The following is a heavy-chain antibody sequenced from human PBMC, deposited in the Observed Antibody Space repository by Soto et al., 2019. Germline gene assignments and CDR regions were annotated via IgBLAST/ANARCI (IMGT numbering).Heavy chain of an antibody. V-gene: IGHV3-30*18. CDR3: AKRVVNFHDAFDI. D-gene: IGHD1-1*01. J-gene: IGHJ3*02. CDR1: GFTFSSYG. Sequence: QAQLVESGGGVVQPGRSLRLSCAASGFTFSSYGMHWVRQAPGKGLEWVAVISYDGSNKYYADSVKGRFTISRDNSKNTQYLQMNSLRAEDTAVYYCAKRVVNFHDAFDIWGQGTMVTVSS. CDR2: ISYDGSNK.